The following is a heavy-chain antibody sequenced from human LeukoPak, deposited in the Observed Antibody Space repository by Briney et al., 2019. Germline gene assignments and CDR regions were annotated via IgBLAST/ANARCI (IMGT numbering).Heavy chain of an antibody. CDR2: IYYSGST. Sequence: SETLSLTCTVSGGSISSGGYYWSWIRQHPGKGLEWIGYIYYSGSTYYNPSLKSRVTISVDTSKNQFSLKLSSVTAADTAVYYCARASPLRNLPYYDFWSGYPGNTKFDYWGQGTLVTVSS. V-gene: IGHV4-31*03. J-gene: IGHJ4*02. CDR3: ARASPLRNLPYYDFWSGYPGNTKFDY. CDR1: GGSISSGGYY. D-gene: IGHD3-3*01.